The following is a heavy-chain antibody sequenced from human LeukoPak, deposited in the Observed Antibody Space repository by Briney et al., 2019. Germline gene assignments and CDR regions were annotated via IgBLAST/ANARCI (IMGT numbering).Heavy chain of an antibody. V-gene: IGHV1-8*01. J-gene: IGHJ4*02. CDR1: GYTFTSYD. CDR3: ASAIYDYVWGIYRLDY. D-gene: IGHD3-16*02. Sequence: GASVKVSRKASGYTFTSYDINWVRQATGHGLEWMGWMNPNSGNTGYAQKFPGRVTMTRNTSISTAYIELSRLRSEETAVYYCASAIYDYVWGIYRLDYWGQGTLVTVSS. CDR2: MNPNSGNT.